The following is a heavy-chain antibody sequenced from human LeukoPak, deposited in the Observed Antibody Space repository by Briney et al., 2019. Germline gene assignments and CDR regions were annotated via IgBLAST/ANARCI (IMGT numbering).Heavy chain of an antibody. CDR1: GGSISSYY. Sequence: SETLSLTCTVSGGSISSYYWSWIRQPPGKGLEWIGYIYYSGSTNYNPSLKSRVTISVDTSKNQFSLKLSSVTAADTAVYYCARDKRYYDSGRDAFDIWGQGTMVTVSS. D-gene: IGHD3-22*01. CDR3: ARDKRYYDSGRDAFDI. J-gene: IGHJ3*02. V-gene: IGHV4-59*01. CDR2: IYYSGST.